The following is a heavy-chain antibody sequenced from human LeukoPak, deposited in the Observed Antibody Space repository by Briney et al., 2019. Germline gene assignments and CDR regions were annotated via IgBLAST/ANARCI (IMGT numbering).Heavy chain of an antibody. CDR2: IYYSGST. V-gene: IGHV4-39*01. D-gene: IGHD6-19*01. J-gene: IGHJ6*03. CDR3: ARLAVAGMNYYYYYMDV. CDR1: GVSISSSNSY. Sequence: SETLSLTCTVSGVSISSSNSYWGWIRQPPGKGLEWIGSIYYSGSTYYNPSLKSRVTISVDTSKNQFSLKLSSVTAADTAVYYCARLAVAGMNYYYYYMDVWGKGTTVTISS.